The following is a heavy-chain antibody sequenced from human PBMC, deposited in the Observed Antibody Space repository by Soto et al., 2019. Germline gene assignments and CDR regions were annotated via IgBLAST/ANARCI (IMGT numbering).Heavy chain of an antibody. CDR3: ASLGGRGYSYGYDAFDI. D-gene: IGHD5-18*01. J-gene: IGHJ3*02. CDR1: GGSISSSSYY. Sequence: SETLSLTCTVSGGSISSSSYYWGWIRQPPGKGLERIGSIYYSGSTYYNPSLKSRVTISVDTSKNQFSLKLSSVTAADTAVYYCASLGGRGYSYGYDAFDIWGQGTMVTVSS. CDR2: IYYSGST. V-gene: IGHV4-39*01.